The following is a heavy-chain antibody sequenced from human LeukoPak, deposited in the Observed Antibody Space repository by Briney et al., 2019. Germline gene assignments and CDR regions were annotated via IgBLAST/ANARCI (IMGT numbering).Heavy chain of an antibody. J-gene: IGHJ4*02. D-gene: IGHD5-24*01. CDR2: IWYDGSNK. CDR1: GFTFSSYG. CDR3: AGGERWLQLLGY. V-gene: IGHV3-33*01. Sequence: GGSLRLSCAASGFTFSSYGMHWVRQAPGKGLEWVAVIWYDGSNKYYADSVKGRFTISRDNSKNTLYLQMNSLRAEDTAVYYCAGGERWLQLLGYWGQGTLVTVSS.